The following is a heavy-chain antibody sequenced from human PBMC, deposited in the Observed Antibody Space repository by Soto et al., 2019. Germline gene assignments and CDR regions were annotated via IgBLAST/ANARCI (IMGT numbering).Heavy chain of an antibody. Sequence: GASGKVSCKASGYTFTSYGISWVRQAPGQGLEWMGWISAYNGNTNYAQKLQGRVTMTTDTSTSTSKMELRSLRSDDTAVYYCARGGLLLWFGESAEGAFDIWGQGTMVTVSS. CDR3: ARGGLLLWFGESAEGAFDI. J-gene: IGHJ3*02. V-gene: IGHV1-18*01. D-gene: IGHD3-10*01. CDR1: GYTFTSYG. CDR2: ISAYNGNT.